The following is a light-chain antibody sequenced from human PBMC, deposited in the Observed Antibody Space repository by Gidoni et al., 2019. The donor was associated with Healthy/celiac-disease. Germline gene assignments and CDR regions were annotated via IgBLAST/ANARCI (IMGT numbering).Light chain of an antibody. CDR2: KAS. CDR3: QQYNSYSGWT. V-gene: IGKV1-5*03. Sequence: DIQMTQSPSTLSASVGDRVTITCRASQSISSWLAWYQQKPGKAPKLLIYKASSLASGVPSRFSGSVSGTEFPLTISSLQPDDFATYYCQQYNSYSGWTFGQGTKVEIK. J-gene: IGKJ1*01. CDR1: QSISSW.